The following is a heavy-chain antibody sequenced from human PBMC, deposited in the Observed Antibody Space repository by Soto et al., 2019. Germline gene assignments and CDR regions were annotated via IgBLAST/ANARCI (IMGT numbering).Heavy chain of an antibody. J-gene: IGHJ6*03. CDR3: ARAVSGYYYYYMDV. CDR1: GYTFTSYG. V-gene: IGHV1-18*01. D-gene: IGHD3-10*01. CDR2: ISAYNGNT. Sequence: ALVKVSCKASGYTFTSYGISWVRQVPGQGLEWMGWISAYNGNTNYARKLQGRVTMTTDTSTSRAYMELRSLGSDDTAVYYGARAVSGYYYYYMDVWGKGTTVTVSS.